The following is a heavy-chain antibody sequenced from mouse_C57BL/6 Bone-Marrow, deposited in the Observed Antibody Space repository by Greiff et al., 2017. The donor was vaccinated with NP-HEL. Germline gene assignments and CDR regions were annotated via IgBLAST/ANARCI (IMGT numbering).Heavy chain of an antibody. CDR3: ARHSSGYGYYAMDC. CDR1: GYTFTSYG. CDR2: IYPRRGNT. J-gene: IGHJ4*01. V-gene: IGHV1-81*01. D-gene: IGHD3-2*02. Sequence: QVQLQQSGAELARPGASVTLSCKASGYTFTSYGISWVKQRTGQGLEWIGEIYPRRGNTYYNEKFKGKATLTADKSSSTAYMELRSLTSEDSAVYFGARHSSGYGYYAMDCWGQGTSVTVSS.